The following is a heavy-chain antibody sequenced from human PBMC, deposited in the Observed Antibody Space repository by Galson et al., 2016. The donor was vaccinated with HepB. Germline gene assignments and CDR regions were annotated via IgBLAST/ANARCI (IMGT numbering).Heavy chain of an antibody. J-gene: IGHJ4*02. CDR3: ARGSDVTCRGGDCTLDY. V-gene: IGHV1-3*01. CDR2: INGGNGNT. D-gene: IGHD2-21*02. CDR1: GYTCSTYA. Sequence: SVKVSCKASGYTCSTYAIHWVRQAPGQSLEWMGWINGGNGNTKFSHKFQGRVSFTSDTSASTAYMELSSLRSEDTAVFYCARGSDVTCRGGDCTLDYWGQGTLVTVSS.